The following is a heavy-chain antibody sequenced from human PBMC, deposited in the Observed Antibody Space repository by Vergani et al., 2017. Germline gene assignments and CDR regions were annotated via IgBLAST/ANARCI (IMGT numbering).Heavy chain of an antibody. V-gene: IGHV4-39*01. CDR2: IYYSGST. CDR1: GGSISSSSYY. D-gene: IGHD6-19*01. J-gene: IGHJ4*02. CDR3: ARQDRVAGHIRYDY. Sequence: QLQLQESGPGLVKPSETLSLTCTVSGGSISSSSYYWGWIRQPPGKGLEWIGSIYYSGSTYYNPSLKSRVTISVDTSKNQFSLKLSSVTAADTAVYYWARQDRVAGHIRYDYWGQGTLVTVSS.